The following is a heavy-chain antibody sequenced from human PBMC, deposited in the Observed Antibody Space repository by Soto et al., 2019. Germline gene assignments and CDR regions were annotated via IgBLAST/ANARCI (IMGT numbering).Heavy chain of an antibody. J-gene: IGHJ4*02. CDR3: ARWLATVRTDFDY. CDR2: IYYSGST. CDR1: GGSISSYY. Sequence: PSETLSLTCTVSGGSISSYYWSWIRQPPGKGLEWIGYIYYSGSTNYNPSLESRVTISVDKSKNQFSLKLTSVTAADTAMYYCARWLATVRTDFDYWGQGTLVTVSS. V-gene: IGHV4-59*12. D-gene: IGHD3-22*01.